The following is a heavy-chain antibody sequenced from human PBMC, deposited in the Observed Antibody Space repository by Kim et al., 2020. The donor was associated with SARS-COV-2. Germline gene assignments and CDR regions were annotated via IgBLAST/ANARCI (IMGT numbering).Heavy chain of an antibody. CDR2: ISYDGSNK. V-gene: IGHV3-30*18. J-gene: IGHJ5*02. CDR1: GFTFSSYG. D-gene: IGHD6-19*01. CDR3: AKDLLSVSVAGIRAANWFDP. Sequence: GGSLRLSCAASGFTFSSYGMHWVRQAPGKGLEWVAVISYDGSNKYYADSVKGRFTISRDNSKNTLYLQMNSLRAEDTAVYYCAKDLLSVSVAGIRAANWFDPWGQGTLVTVSS.